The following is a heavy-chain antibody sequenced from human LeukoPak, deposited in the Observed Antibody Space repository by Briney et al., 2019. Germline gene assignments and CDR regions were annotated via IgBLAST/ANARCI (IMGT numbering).Heavy chain of an antibody. J-gene: IGHJ1*01. Sequence: GGSLRLSCAASGFTFSSYAMSWVRPAPGKGLEWVGAISGIGGRTYYADSVKGPLSISRHTSKNTLFLQPNCLTTAGTAVNLCAKDYDQVYGDRWYYPWGQGNRVTVSS. CDR3: AKDYDQVYGDRWYYP. CDR2: ISGIGGRT. V-gene: IGHV3-23*01. CDR1: GFTFSSYA. D-gene: IGHD4-17*01.